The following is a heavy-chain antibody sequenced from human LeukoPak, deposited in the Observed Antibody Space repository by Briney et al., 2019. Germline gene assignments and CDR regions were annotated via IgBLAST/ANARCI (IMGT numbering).Heavy chain of an antibody. CDR3: ARDRGGLEDY. V-gene: IGHV4-31*03. CDR2: IYYSGST. CDR1: GGSISSGGYY. J-gene: IGHJ4*02. D-gene: IGHD3-10*01. Sequence: SSETLSLTCTVSGGSISSGGYYWSWIRQHPGKGLEWIGYIYYSGSTYYNPSLKSRVTISVDTSKNQFSLKLSSVTAADTAVYYCARDRGGLEDYWGQGTLVTVSS.